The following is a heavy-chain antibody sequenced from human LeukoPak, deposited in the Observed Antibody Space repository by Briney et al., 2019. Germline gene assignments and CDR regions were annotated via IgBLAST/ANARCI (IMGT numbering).Heavy chain of an antibody. J-gene: IGHJ4*02. CDR1: GFTFDDYG. CDR3: ARGFRNGPFDC. V-gene: IGHV3-20*04. CDR2: IYRNGDST. D-gene: IGHD2-8*01. Sequence: GGSLRLSCEASGFTFDDYGMSWVRQLPGKGLEWVSGIYRNGDSTDYAGSVKGRFTISRDNAKNSHFLQMNSLRVEDTALYYCARGFRNGPFDCWGQETLVTVSS.